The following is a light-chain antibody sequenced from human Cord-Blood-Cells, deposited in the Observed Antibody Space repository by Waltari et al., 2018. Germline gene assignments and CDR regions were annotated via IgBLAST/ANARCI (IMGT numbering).Light chain of an antibody. V-gene: IGKV1-12*01. J-gene: IGKJ4*02. CDR2: AAS. Sequence: DIQFTHFLSSVSSSVGDRVTTTCWACQGISSWSARSQQKPGKAPKLLIYAASSLQSGVPSRFSGSGSGTDFTLTISSLQAEDFAAYYCQQANSIPLTFGGGTKVEIK. CDR1: QGISSW. CDR3: QQANSIPLT.